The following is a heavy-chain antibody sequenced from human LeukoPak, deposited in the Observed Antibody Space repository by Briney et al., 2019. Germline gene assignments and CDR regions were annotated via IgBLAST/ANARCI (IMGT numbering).Heavy chain of an antibody. J-gene: IGHJ6*02. D-gene: IGHD4-23*01. Sequence: GESLETPLKGSGFRFTSFWLGWVPQVPGKGLEWIGIIYVRDSGTRYSPFLRGQVTISAGKFISTAHLQWSSLKASDTAMYYCARSAYGGNSGYRDYYVMDVWGQGTTVTV. CDR3: ARSAYGGNSGYRDYYVMDV. CDR2: IYVRDSGT. V-gene: IGHV5-51*01. CDR1: GFRFTSFW.